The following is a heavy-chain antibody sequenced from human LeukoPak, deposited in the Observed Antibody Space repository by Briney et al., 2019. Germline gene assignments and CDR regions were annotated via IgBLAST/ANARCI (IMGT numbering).Heavy chain of an antibody. Sequence: SETLSLTCTVSGGSISPYYWSWIRQPPGKGLEWIGYIYDSGSTNYNPSLKSRVTMSLDTSKNQFSLKLSSATAADTAVYYCARDRGSRGGFDYWGQGTLVTVSS. V-gene: IGHV4-59*01. D-gene: IGHD3-10*01. J-gene: IGHJ4*02. CDR2: IYDSGST. CDR3: ARDRGSRGGFDY. CDR1: GGSISPYY.